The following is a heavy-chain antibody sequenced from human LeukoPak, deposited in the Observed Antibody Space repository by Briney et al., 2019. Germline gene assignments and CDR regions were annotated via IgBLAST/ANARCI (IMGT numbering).Heavy chain of an antibody. D-gene: IGHD6-19*01. J-gene: IGHJ4*02. V-gene: IGHV1-18*01. CDR2: ISAYNGNT. CDR3: AREETGYSSGWYVY. Sequence: ASVKVSCKASGYTFTSYGISWVRQAPGQGLEWMGWISAYNGNTNYAQKLQGRVTMTTDTSTGTAYMELSSLRSEDTAVYYCAREETGYSSGWYVYWGQGTLVTVSS. CDR1: GYTFTSYG.